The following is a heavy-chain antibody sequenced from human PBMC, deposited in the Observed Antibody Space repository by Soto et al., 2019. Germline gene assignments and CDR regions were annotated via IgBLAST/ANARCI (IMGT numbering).Heavy chain of an antibody. V-gene: IGHV3-13*01. Sequence: GSLRLSCAASGFTFSSYDMHWVRQATGKGLEWVSAIGTAGDTYYPGSVKGRFTISRENAKNSLYLQMNSLRAGDTAVYYCARVLPIARQDKFLEKGACSSPGPLLGYGMDVWGQGTTVTVSS. CDR2: IGTAGDT. D-gene: IGHD6-6*01. CDR3: ARVLPIARQDKFLEKGACSSPGPLLGYGMDV. J-gene: IGHJ6*02. CDR1: GFTFSSYD.